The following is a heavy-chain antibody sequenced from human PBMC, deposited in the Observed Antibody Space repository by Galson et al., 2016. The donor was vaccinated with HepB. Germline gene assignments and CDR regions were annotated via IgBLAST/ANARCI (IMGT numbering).Heavy chain of an antibody. J-gene: IGHJ6*03. CDR2: ISRSGDST. D-gene: IGHD6-13*01. CDR1: GFTFRNYG. V-gene: IGHV3-23*01. Sequence: SLRLSCAASGFTFRNYGMTWVRQAPGKGLEVVSSISRSGDSTDYADSVKGRFTISRDNSKNTLSLQMNSLRAEDTAVYYCAKGGGGSSSWQKYYYYYYMDVWGKGTTVTVSS. CDR3: AKGGGGSSSWQKYYYYYYMDV.